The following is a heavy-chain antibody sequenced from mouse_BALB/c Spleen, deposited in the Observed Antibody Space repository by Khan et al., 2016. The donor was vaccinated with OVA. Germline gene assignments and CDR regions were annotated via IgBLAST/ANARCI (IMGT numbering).Heavy chain of an antibody. CDR1: GDTFINYC. V-gene: IGHV1-7*01. J-gene: IGHJ2*01. Sequence: QVQLQQSGAELAKPGASVKMSCKASGDTFINYCILWVKQRPGQGLEWIGNINPSTGYTDYNQNFKDKATLTADKSSSTAYMQLRSLTSEDSAVFYGASRGLRWDFDCWGQGTTLTVSS. D-gene: IGHD1-1*01. CDR2: INPSTGYT. CDR3: ASRGLRWDFDC.